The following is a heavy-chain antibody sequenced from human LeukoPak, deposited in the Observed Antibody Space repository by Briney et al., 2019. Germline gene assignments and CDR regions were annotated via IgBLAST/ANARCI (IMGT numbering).Heavy chain of an antibody. CDR1: GFTFSTFW. CDR2: IKQDGSEK. Sequence: GGSLRLSCAASGFTFSTFWMSWDRQAPGKGLEWVANIKQDGSEKYYVDSVKGRFTISRDNAKDSLYLQMNSLKAEDTAVYYCARVRGYYDSSGYYSPWGQGTLVTVSS. J-gene: IGHJ5*02. D-gene: IGHD3-22*01. CDR3: ARVRGYYDSSGYYSP. V-gene: IGHV3-7*01.